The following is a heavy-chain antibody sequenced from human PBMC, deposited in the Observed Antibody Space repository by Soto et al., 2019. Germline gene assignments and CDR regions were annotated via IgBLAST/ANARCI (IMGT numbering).Heavy chain of an antibody. CDR3: ARAGDYDFWSGPQGAFDI. CDR2: INPSGGST. J-gene: IGHJ3*02. V-gene: IGHV1-46*01. D-gene: IGHD3-3*01. CDR1: GYTFTSYY. Sequence: ASVKVSCKASGYTFTSYYMHWVRQAPGQGLEWMGIINPSGGSTSYAQKFQGRVTMTRDTSTSTVYMELSSLRSEDTAVYYCARAGDYDFWSGPQGAFDIWGQGTMVTVSS.